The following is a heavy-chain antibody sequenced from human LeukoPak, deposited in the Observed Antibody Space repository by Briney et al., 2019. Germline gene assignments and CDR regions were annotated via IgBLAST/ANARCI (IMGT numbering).Heavy chain of an antibody. J-gene: IGHJ6*02. CDR2: IILVSGTP. CDR3: ATERWEPPYYYFGMDV. D-gene: IGHD3/OR15-3a*01. CDR1: GGTFSDYF. Sequence: SVKVSCKASGGTFSDYFMSWVRQAPGQGLEWMGGIILVSGTPNHAQKFQGRVTITADESTSTAYMELSSLRSEDTAVYYCATERWEPPYYYFGMDVWGQGTTVTVSS. V-gene: IGHV1-69*13.